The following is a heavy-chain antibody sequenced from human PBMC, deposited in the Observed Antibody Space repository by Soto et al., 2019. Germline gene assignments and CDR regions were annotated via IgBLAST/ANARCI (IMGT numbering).Heavy chain of an antibody. Sequence: GGSLRLSCAASEFTFSNYVMSWVRQAPGKGLEWVSAISGSGDTTYYADSVKGRFTISRDNSMNTLYLQMNGLRAEDTAIYYCAKIEVGVTAIRGYFDYWGQGTLVTVSS. CDR1: EFTFSNYV. CDR2: ISGSGDTT. J-gene: IGHJ4*02. D-gene: IGHD2-21*02. CDR3: AKIEVGVTAIRGYFDY. V-gene: IGHV3-23*01.